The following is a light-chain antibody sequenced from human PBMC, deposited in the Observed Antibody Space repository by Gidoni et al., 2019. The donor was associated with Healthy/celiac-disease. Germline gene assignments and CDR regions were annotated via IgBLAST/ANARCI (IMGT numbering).Light chain of an antibody. Sequence: DIVLTQSPDPLALSLGERATINCKSSLSVLYSPNNKNYLAWYQQKPGQPPKLHIYWASTRESGVPDRFSGSGSGTDFTLAVSSLQAEDMAVYYLQQYDRAPCTFGQGTKLEIK. CDR1: LSVLYSPNNKNY. J-gene: IGKJ2*02. CDR2: WAS. CDR3: QQYDRAPCT. V-gene: IGKV4-1*01.